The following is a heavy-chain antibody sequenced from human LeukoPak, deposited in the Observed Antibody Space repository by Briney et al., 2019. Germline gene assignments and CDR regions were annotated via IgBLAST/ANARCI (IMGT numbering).Heavy chain of an antibody. Sequence: SETLSLTRTVSGGSISTYYWSWTSQPPGKGLECLGFIFHTGTTNYNPSLKSRVTISVDTSKNQLSLKLSAVTAAGTAIYYCARTYCGTSACPCDHWGQGNLVTVSS. J-gene: IGHJ4*02. V-gene: IGHV4-59*08. CDR1: GGSISTYY. D-gene: IGHD2-21*01. CDR2: IFHTGTT. CDR3: ARTYCGTSACPCDH.